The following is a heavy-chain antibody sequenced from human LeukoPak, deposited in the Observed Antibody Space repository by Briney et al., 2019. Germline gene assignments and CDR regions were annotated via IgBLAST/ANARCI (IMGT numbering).Heavy chain of an antibody. CDR1: GFTFSSYA. V-gene: IGHV3-23*01. D-gene: IGHD3-3*01. CDR2: ISGSGGST. CDR3: ENVPMYYDFWRGYSSHDY. J-gene: IGHJ4*02. Sequence: GGSLRLSCAASGFTFSSYAMSWVRQAPGKGLEWVTAISGSGGSTYYADSVKGRFTISRDNSKNTLYLQMNSLRAEDTAVYYCENVPMYYDFWRGYSSHDYWGQGTLVTVSS.